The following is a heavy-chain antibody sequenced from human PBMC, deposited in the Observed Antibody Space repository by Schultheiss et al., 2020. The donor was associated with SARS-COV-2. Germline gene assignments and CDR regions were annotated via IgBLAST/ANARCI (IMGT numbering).Heavy chain of an antibody. J-gene: IGHJ3*02. Sequence: LRLSCTVSGGSISSGGYYWSWIRQHPGKGLEWIGYIYYSGSTYYNPSLKSRVTISVDTSKNQFSLKLSSVTAADTAVYYCARDAHYYDSSGHAFDIWGQGTMVTVSS. CDR1: GGSISSGGYY. CDR3: ARDAHYYDSSGHAFDI. V-gene: IGHV4-31*03. CDR2: IYYSGST. D-gene: IGHD3-22*01.